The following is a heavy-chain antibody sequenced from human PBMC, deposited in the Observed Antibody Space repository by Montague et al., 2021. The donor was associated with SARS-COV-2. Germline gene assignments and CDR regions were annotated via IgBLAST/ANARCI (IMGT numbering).Heavy chain of an antibody. Sequence: SLRLSCAASGFTFSSYWMSWVRQAPGKGLEWVANIKQDGSEKYYVDSMKGRFTISRDNAKNSLYLQMNGLRAEDTAVYYCARDGVGFGELTGNYYYYYGMDVWGQGTTVTVSS. V-gene: IGHV3-7*01. CDR2: IKQDGSEK. CDR1: GFTFSSYW. CDR3: ARDGVGFGELTGNYYYYYGMDV. D-gene: IGHD3-10*01. J-gene: IGHJ6*02.